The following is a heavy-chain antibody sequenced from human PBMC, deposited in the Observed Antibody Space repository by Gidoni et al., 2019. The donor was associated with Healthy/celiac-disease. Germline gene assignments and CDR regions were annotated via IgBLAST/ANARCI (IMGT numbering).Heavy chain of an antibody. CDR1: GFTFSSYA. V-gene: IGHV3-30*01. CDR2: ISYDGSNK. Sequence: QVQLVASGGGVVQPGRSLRLSCADSGFTFSSYAMHWGRQAPGKGLEWVAVISYDGSNKYDADSVKGRFTIARDNSKNTLYLQMNSLRAEDTAVYYCARDLFEDSSGSNWFDPWGQGTLVTVSS. D-gene: IGHD3-22*01. CDR3: ARDLFEDSSGSNWFDP. J-gene: IGHJ5*02.